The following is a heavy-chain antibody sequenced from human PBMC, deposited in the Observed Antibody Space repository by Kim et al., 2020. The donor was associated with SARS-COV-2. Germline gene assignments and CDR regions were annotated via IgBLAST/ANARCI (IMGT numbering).Heavy chain of an antibody. CDR3: AREKRYSSSLDY. Sequence: YYTDSVKGRFTISRDNSKNTLYLQMNSLRAEDTAVYYCAREKRYSSSLDYWGQGTLVTVSS. V-gene: IGHV3-30*10. J-gene: IGHJ4*02. D-gene: IGHD6-6*01.